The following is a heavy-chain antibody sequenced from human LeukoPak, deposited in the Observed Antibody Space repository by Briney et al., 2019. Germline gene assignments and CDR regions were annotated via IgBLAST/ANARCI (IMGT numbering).Heavy chain of an antibody. CDR3: AATYYDFWSGSSTIYFDY. Sequence: GGSLRLSCAASGFTFSSYAMSWVRQAPGKGLEWVSAISGSGGSTYYADSVKGRFTISRDNSKNTLYLQMNSLRAEDTAVYYCAATYYDFWSGSSTIYFDYWGQGTLVTVSS. CDR1: GFTFSSYA. V-gene: IGHV3-23*01. CDR2: ISGSGGST. J-gene: IGHJ4*02. D-gene: IGHD3-3*01.